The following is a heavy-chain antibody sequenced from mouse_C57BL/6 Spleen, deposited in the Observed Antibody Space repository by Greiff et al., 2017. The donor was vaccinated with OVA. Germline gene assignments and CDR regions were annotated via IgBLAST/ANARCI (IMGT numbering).Heavy chain of an antibody. J-gene: IGHJ4*01. CDR3: ARDGSSPYYYAMDY. CDR2: ISDGGSYT. Sequence: EVKLMESGGGLVKPGGSLKLSCAASGFTFSSYAMSWVRQTPEKRLEWVATISDGGSYTYYPDNVKGRFTIARDNAKNNLYLQMSHLKSEDTAMYYCARDGSSPYYYAMDYWGQGTSVTVSS. D-gene: IGHD1-1*01. V-gene: IGHV5-4*01. CDR1: GFTFSSYA.